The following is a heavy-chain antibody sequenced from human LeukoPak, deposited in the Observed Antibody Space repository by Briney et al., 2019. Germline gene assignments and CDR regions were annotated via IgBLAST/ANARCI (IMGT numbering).Heavy chain of an antibody. Sequence: GALRLSCAASGFTFSSYEMNWVRQAPGKGLEWVSYISSRGSTIYYADSVKGRFTISRDNAKNSLYLQMNSLRAEDTAVYYCARARSHWYFDLWGRGTLVTVSS. V-gene: IGHV3-48*03. J-gene: IGHJ2*01. CDR3: ARARSHWYFDL. CDR1: GFTFSSYE. CDR2: ISSRGSTI.